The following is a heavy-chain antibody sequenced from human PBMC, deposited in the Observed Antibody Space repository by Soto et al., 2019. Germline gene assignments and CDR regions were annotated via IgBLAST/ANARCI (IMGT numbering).Heavy chain of an antibody. J-gene: IGHJ6*02. Sequence: SETLSLTCTVSGGSISSYYWSWIRQPTGKGVEWIGYMYYSGSTNYNPSLKSRVTISVDTSKNQFSLKLSSVTAADTAVYYCARTPYYYGSGSYNYYYYYGMDVWGQGTTVTVS. CDR2: MYYSGST. CDR1: GGSISSYY. CDR3: ARTPYYYGSGSYNYYYYYGMDV. D-gene: IGHD3-10*01. V-gene: IGHV4-59*08.